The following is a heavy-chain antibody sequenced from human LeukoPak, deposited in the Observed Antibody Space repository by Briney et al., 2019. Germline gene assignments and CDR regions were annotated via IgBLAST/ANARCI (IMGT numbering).Heavy chain of an antibody. Sequence: SETLSLTCTVSGGSISSSSYYWGWIRQPPGKGLEWIGSIYYSGSTYYNPSLKSRVTISVDTSKNQFSLKLSSVTAADTAVYYCARVVRRGGITMVRGVPDYWGQGTLVTVSS. CDR1: GGSISSSSYY. V-gene: IGHV4-39*07. J-gene: IGHJ4*02. D-gene: IGHD3-10*01. CDR3: ARVVRRGGITMVRGVPDY. CDR2: IYYSGST.